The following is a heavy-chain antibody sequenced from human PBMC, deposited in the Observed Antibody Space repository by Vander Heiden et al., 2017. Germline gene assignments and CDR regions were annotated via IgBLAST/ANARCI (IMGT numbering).Heavy chain of an antibody. CDR3: ARDRETIFKFDP. CDR2: ISTRSSYI. D-gene: IGHD3-9*01. CDR1: GFTFSRYG. Sequence: VQLVESGGGLVKPGGSLRLSCAASGFTFSRYGMSWVRQAPGKGLEWVSSISTRSSYIYYADSVKGRFTISRDNAKNSLFLQMNSLRAEDTAVYFCARDRETIFKFDPWGQGTLVTVSS. J-gene: IGHJ5*02. V-gene: IGHV3-21*01.